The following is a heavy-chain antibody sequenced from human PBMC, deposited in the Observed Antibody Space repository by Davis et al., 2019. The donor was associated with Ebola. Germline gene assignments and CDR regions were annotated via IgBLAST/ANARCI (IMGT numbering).Heavy chain of an antibody. CDR2: ISGRGGNT. J-gene: IGHJ6*02. D-gene: IGHD3-16*01. Sequence: GGSLRLSCAASGFRFSNDNMHWVRQAPGKGLEWVSSISGRGGNTYYADSVRGRFTISRDNAKDTMYLQLNSLRAEDTAVYYCARDTSRRMDVWGQGTTVTVSS. CDR1: GFRFSNDN. V-gene: IGHV3-23*01. CDR3: ARDTSRRMDV.